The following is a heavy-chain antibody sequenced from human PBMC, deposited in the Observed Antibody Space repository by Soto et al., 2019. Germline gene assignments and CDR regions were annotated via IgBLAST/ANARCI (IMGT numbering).Heavy chain of an antibody. CDR1: GFTFSSYG. CDR3: AIGSFDY. CDR2: ISYDGSNK. J-gene: IGHJ4*02. Sequence: QVQLVESVGGVVQPGRSLRLSCAASGFTFSSYGMYWVRQAPGKGLEWVAVISYDGSNKYYADSVKGRFTISRDNSKNTLYLQMNSLRAADTDVDYCAIGSFDYWGQGTLVTVSS. D-gene: IGHD3-10*01. V-gene: IGHV3-30*03.